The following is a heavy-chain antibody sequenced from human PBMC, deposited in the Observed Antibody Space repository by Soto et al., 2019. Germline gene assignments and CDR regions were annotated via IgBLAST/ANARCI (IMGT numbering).Heavy chain of an antibody. D-gene: IGHD1-20*01. V-gene: IGHV1-18*01. CDR2: ISAYNGNT. CDR1: GYTFTSYG. CDR3: AREELSGN. J-gene: IGHJ4*02. Sequence: ASVKVSCKASGYTFTSYGISWVRQAPGQGLEWMGWISAYNGNTTYAQKFQGRVTITRDTSASTAYMELSSLRSEDTAVYYCAREELSGNWGQGTLVTVSS.